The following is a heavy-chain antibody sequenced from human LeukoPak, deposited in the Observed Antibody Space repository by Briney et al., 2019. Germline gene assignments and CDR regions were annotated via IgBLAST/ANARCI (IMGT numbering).Heavy chain of an antibody. CDR2: ITSGGDYI. J-gene: IGHJ4*02. V-gene: IGHV3-21*01. D-gene: IGHD3-9*01. Sequence: PGGSLRLSCAASGFTFNTFNMNWVRQAPGKGLEWVSSITSGGDYIYYADSVKGRFTTSRVNAKNSLSLQLNSLRVEDTAVYYCARGHYDVLAASYKWTPDYWGQGTLVTVSS. CDR3: ARGHYDVLAASYKWTPDY. CDR1: GFTFNTFN.